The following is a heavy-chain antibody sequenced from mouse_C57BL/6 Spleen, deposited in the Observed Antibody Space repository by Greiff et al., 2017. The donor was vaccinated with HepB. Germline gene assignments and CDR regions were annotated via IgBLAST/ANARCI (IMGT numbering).Heavy chain of an antibody. Sequence: LVESGPELVKPGASVKISCKASGYAFSSSWMNWVKQRPGKGLEWIGRIYPGDGDTNYNGKFKGKATLTADKSSSTAYMQLSSLTSEDSAVYFCARQDGSSYGFAYWGQGTLVTVSA. CDR3: ARQDGSSYGFAY. D-gene: IGHD1-1*01. V-gene: IGHV1-82*01. CDR2: IYPGDGDT. J-gene: IGHJ3*01. CDR1: GYAFSSSW.